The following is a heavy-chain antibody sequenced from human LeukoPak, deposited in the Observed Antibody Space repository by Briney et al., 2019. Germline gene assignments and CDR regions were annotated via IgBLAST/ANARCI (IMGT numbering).Heavy chain of an antibody. Sequence: ASVKVSCKASGYTFTGYYMHWVRQAPGQGLEWMGWINPNSGGTNYAQKFQGRVTMTRDTSISTAYMELSRLRSDDTAVYYCARDHVTMVRGVSDYWGQGTLVTVSS. V-gene: IGHV1-2*02. CDR3: ARDHVTMVRGVSDY. J-gene: IGHJ4*02. CDR2: INPNSGGT. CDR1: GYTFTGYY. D-gene: IGHD3-10*01.